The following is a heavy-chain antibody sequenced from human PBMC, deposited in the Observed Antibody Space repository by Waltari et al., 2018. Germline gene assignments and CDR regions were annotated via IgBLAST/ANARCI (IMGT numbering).Heavy chain of an antibody. CDR2: INPNSGGP. CDR3: ARRAEGATRAFSI. Sequence: QVQLVQSGAEVKRPGASVKDSCKTSGYTSTDYYINWVRQAPGQGLEWMGWINPNSGGPNYAQKFQGRVTMTGDTSISTAYMELSRLTSDDTAVYYCARRAEGATRAFSIWGQGTMVTVSS. D-gene: IGHD1-1*01. V-gene: IGHV1-2*02. CDR1: GYTSTDYY. J-gene: IGHJ3*02.